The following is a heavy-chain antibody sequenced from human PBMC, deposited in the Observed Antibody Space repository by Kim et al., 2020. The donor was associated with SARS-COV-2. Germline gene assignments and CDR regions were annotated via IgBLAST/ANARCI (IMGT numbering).Heavy chain of an antibody. CDR1: GFIFGTDT. V-gene: IGHV3-21*01. Sequence: GGSLRLSCVGTGFIFGTDTMNWVRQAPGKGLEWVASISGGGSYIYYADSVRGRFTISRDDAWNSLSLQMDSLRVEDTALYYCARETSDYYGLDVWGPGTTVIVSS. CDR3: ARETSDYYGLDV. J-gene: IGHJ6*02. CDR2: ISGGGSYI.